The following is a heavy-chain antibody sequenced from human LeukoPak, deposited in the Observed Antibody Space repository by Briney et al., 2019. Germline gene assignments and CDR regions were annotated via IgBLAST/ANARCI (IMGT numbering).Heavy chain of an antibody. V-gene: IGHV1-2*02. Sequence: SVQVSCKASGYTFTGYYIHWLRQAPGQGLAGMGWINPNSGGTNYAQKLQGRVTITVDTSMSTAYMELSRLRADDTAVYYCARDRASGYDLRLFDYWGQGTLVTVSS. CDR2: INPNSGGT. CDR3: ARDRASGYDLRLFDY. J-gene: IGHJ4*02. D-gene: IGHD5-12*01. CDR1: GYTFTGYY.